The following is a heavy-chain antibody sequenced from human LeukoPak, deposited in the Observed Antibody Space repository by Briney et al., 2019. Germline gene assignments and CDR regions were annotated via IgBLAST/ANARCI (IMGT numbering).Heavy chain of an antibody. CDR2: INTNTGNP. D-gene: IGHD1-14*01. Sequence: ASVKVSCKASGYTFTGYYMHWVRQAPGQGLEWMGWINTNTGNPTYAQGFTGRFVFSLDTSVSTAYLQISSLKAGDTAVYYCARGGHKRNVRSVEGGNWFDPWGQGTLVTVSS. CDR3: ARGGHKRNVRSVEGGNWFDP. J-gene: IGHJ5*02. V-gene: IGHV7-4-1*02. CDR1: GYTFTGYY.